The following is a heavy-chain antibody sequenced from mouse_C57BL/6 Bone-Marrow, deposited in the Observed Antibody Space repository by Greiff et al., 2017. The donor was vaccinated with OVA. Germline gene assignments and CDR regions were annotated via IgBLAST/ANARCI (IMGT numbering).Heavy chain of an antibody. CDR1: GFTFSDYY. CDR2: ISNGGGST. V-gene: IGHV5-12*01. J-gene: IGHJ2*01. CDR3: ARREVYYYGSSLDY. Sequence: EVQLVESGGGLVQPGGSLKLSCAASGFTFSDYYMYWVRQTPEKRLEWVAYISNGGGSTYYPDTVKGRFTISRDNAKNTLYLQMSRLKSEDTAMYYCARREVYYYGSSLDYWGQGTTLTVSS. D-gene: IGHD1-1*01.